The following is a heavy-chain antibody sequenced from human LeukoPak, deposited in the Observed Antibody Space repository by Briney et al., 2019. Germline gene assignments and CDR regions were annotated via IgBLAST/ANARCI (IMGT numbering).Heavy chain of an antibody. V-gene: IGHV3-30*03. CDR3: ARVRAGYCTSTSCYTGMDV. D-gene: IGHD2-2*01. CDR1: GFTFSSYG. J-gene: IGHJ6*02. CDR2: ISYDGSNE. Sequence: GGSLRLSCAASGFTFSSYGMHWVRQAPGKGLEWVALISYDGSNEYYADSVRGRFTIPRDNSKFTLYMQMNSLRAEDTAVYYCARVRAGYCTSTSCYTGMDVWGQGTTVTVSS.